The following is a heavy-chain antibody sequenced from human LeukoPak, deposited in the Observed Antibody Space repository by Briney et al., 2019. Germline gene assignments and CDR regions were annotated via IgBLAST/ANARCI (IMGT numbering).Heavy chain of an antibody. Sequence: ASVKVSCKASGYTFTGYYMHWVRQAPGQGLEWMGWINPNSGGTNYAQKFQGRVTMTRDTSISTAYVELSRLTSDDTAVYYCARGGSYSSGYYYVIDFWGQGTLVTVSS. J-gene: IGHJ4*02. D-gene: IGHD3-22*01. V-gene: IGHV1-2*02. CDR2: INPNSGGT. CDR1: GYTFTGYY. CDR3: ARGGSYSSGYYYVIDF.